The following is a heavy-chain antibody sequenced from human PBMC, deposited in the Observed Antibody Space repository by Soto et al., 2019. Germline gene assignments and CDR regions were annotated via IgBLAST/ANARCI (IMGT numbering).Heavy chain of an antibody. CDR2: ISGSGGST. CDR3: AKDIGAGRFGDLYPAFDI. D-gene: IGHD3-10*01. J-gene: IGHJ3*02. V-gene: IGHV3-23*01. CDR1: GFTFSSYA. Sequence: GGSLRLSCAASGFTFSSYAMSWVRQAPGKGLEWVSAISGSGGSTYYADSVKGRFTISRDNSKNTLYLQMNSLRAEDTAVYYWAKDIGAGRFGDLYPAFDIWGQGTMVTVSS.